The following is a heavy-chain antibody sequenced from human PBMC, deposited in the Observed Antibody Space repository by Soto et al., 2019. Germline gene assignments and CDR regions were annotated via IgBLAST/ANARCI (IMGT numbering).Heavy chain of an antibody. D-gene: IGHD1-26*01. CDR3: AKARVRIVGANSFDY. V-gene: IGHV3-30*18. CDR1: GVTFSNYG. J-gene: IGHJ4*02. Sequence: VRLSCVGSGVTFSNYGMHWVRQPPGKGLEWVALISDDGDKRYYADSVRGRLIISRDNSKDTLYLQMNSLGPDDTAVYFCAKARVRIVGANSFDYWGQGTPVTVPQ. CDR2: ISDDGDKR.